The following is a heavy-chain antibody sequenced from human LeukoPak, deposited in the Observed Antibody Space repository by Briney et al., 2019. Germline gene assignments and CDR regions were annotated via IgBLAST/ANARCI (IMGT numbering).Heavy chain of an antibody. D-gene: IGHD1-1*01. CDR2: INPSGGST. CDR3: ARDLVQLERRGWFDP. Sequence: GASVKVSCKASGYTLTSYYMHWVRQAPGQGLEWMGIINPSGGSTSYAQKFQGRVTMTRDTSTSTVYMELSSLRSEDTAVYYCARDLVQLERRGWFDPWGQRTLVTVSS. V-gene: IGHV1-46*01. J-gene: IGHJ5*02. CDR1: GYTLTSYY.